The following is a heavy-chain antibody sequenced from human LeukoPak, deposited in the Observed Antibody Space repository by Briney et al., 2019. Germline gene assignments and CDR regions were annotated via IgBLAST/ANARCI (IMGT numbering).Heavy chain of an antibody. Sequence: SGTLSLTCAVSGGSLSSSNWWSWVRQPPGKGLELIGEIYHSGSTNYNPSLKNRFTISVEKSKNQFSLKLSSVCAADTAVYYCARDGRRYCTNGVCYTGSWSAFDIWGQGTMVTVSP. V-gene: IGHV4-4*02. CDR2: IYHSGST. CDR1: GGSLSSSNW. CDR3: ARDGRRYCTNGVCYTGSWSAFDI. D-gene: IGHD2-8*01. J-gene: IGHJ3*02.